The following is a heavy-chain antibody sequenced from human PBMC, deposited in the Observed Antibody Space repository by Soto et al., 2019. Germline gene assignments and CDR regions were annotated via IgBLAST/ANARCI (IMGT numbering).Heavy chain of an antibody. CDR1: GFTFSSYA. V-gene: IGHV3-23*01. D-gene: IGHD3-22*01. J-gene: IGHJ4*02. CDR2: ISGSGGST. Sequence: GGSLRLSCAASGFTFSSYAMTWVRQAPGKGLEWVSVISGSGGSTHYADSVKGRSTIARDNSKNTLYLQMNSLRAEDTAVYYCAKAALPYDSSGYHDYWGQGTLVTVSS. CDR3: AKAALPYDSSGYHDY.